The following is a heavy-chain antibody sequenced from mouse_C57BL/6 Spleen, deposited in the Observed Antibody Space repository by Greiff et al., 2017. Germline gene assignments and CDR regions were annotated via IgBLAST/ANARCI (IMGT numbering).Heavy chain of an antibody. V-gene: IGHV5-17*01. CDR1: GFTFSDYG. Sequence: EVQLQQSGGGLVKPGGSLKLSCAASGFTFSDYGMNWVRQAPEKGLEWVAYISSGSSTIYSADTVKGRFTISRDNAKNTLFLQMTSLRSEDTAMYYCARGITTNLDYWGQGTTLTVSS. J-gene: IGHJ2*01. CDR3: ARGITTNLDY. D-gene: IGHD1-1*01. CDR2: ISSGSSTI.